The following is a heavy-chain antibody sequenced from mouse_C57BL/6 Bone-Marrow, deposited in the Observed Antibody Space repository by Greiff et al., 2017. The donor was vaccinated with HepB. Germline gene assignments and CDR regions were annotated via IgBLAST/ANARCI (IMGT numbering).Heavy chain of an antibody. CDR3: ARLRSSVYYYAMDY. J-gene: IGHJ4*01. CDR2: ISSGGSYT. V-gene: IGHV5-6*02. Sequence: DVKLVESGGDLVKPGGSLKLSCAASGFTFSSYGMSWVRQTPDKRLEWVATISSGGSYTYYPDSVKGRFTISRDNAKNTLYLQMSSLKSEDTAMYYCARLRSSVYYYAMDYWGQGTSVTVSS. CDR1: GFTFSSYG.